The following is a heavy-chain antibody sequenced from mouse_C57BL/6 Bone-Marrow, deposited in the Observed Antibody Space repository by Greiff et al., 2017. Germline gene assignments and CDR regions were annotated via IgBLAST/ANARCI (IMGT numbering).Heavy chain of an antibody. Sequence: EVQVVESGGGLVQSGRSLRLSCATSGFTFSDFYMEWVRQAPGKGLEWIAASRNKTNDYTTEYSASVKGRFIVSRDTSQTILYLQMNALRAEDTAIYYCAKDGRYYAMDCWGQGTSVTVSS. CDR1: GFTFSDFY. CDR3: AKDGRYYAMDC. J-gene: IGHJ4*01. V-gene: IGHV7-1*01. CDR2: SRNKTNDYTT.